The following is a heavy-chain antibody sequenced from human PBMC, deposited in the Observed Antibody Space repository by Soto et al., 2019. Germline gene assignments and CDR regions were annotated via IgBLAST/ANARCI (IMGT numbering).Heavy chain of an antibody. CDR3: AKDYYGSGSYFDY. Sequence: GGSLRLSCAASGFTFSSYGMHWVRQAPCKGLEWVAVISYDGSNKYYADSVKGRFTISRDNSKNTLYLQMNSLRAEDTAVYYCAKDYYGSGSYFDYWGQGTLVTVSS. D-gene: IGHD3-10*01. J-gene: IGHJ4*02. CDR1: GFTFSSYG. CDR2: ISYDGSNK. V-gene: IGHV3-30*18.